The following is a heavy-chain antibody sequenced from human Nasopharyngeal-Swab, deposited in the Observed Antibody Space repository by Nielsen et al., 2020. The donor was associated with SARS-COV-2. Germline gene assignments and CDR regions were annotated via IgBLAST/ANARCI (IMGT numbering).Heavy chain of an antibody. D-gene: IGHD3-22*01. CDR3: AKGGGRDYYDSSGYYRADYYYGMDV. J-gene: IGHJ6*02. CDR1: GFIVSSNY. CDR2: IYPGGST. Sequence: GGSLRLSCAASGFIVSSNYMNWVRQAPGKGLEWVSVIYPGGSTYYSDSVKGRFTISRDNSKNTLYLQMNSLRAEDTAVYYCAKGGGRDYYDSSGYYRADYYYGMDVWGQGTTVTVSS. V-gene: IGHV3-53*01.